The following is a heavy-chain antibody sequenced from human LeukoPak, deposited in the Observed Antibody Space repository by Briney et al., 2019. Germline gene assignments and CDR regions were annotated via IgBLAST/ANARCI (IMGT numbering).Heavy chain of an antibody. CDR3: AREGDYYGSGSYVHYFDY. V-gene: IGHV4-61*02. J-gene: IGHJ4*02. D-gene: IGHD3-10*01. Sequence: TLSLTRAVSGGSLSSGSYYWSWIRQPAGEGLGWIGRIYTGGSTNYNPSLKSRGTISVDTSKNQFSLKLSSVTAADTAVYYCAREGDYYGSGSYVHYFDYWGQGTLVTVSS. CDR2: IYTGGST. CDR1: GGSLSSGSYY.